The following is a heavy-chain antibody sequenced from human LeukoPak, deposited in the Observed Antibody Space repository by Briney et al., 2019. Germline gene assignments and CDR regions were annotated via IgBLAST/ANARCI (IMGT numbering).Heavy chain of an antibody. CDR1: GGTFSSYA. CDR2: VIPIFGTP. D-gene: IGHD5-18*01. J-gene: IGHJ6*03. V-gene: IGHV1-69*05. CDR3: ARDITMVTGYYYYIDV. Sequence: SVKVSCKASGGTFSSYAIAWVRQAPGQGLEWMGGVIPIFGTPNYAQKFQGRVTITTDESTSTAYMELSSLRSEDTAIYYCARDITMVTGYYYYIDVWVKGTTVTVSS.